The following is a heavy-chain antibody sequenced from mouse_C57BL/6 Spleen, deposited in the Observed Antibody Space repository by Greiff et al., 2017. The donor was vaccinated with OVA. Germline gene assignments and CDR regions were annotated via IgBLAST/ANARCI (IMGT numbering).Heavy chain of an antibody. CDR2: INYDGSST. J-gene: IGHJ1*03. Sequence: EVMLVESEGGLVQPGSSMKLSCTASGFTFSDYYMAWVRQVPEKGLEWVANINYDGSSTYYLDSLKSRFIISRDNAKNILYLQMSSLKSEDTATYYCARDSLSDWYFDVWGTGTTVTVSS. CDR3: ARDSLSDWYFDV. V-gene: IGHV5-16*01. CDR1: GFTFSDYY.